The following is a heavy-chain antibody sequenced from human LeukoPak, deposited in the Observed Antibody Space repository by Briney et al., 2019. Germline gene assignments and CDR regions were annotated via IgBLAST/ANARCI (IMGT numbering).Heavy chain of an antibody. CDR2: IYCSGST. CDR3: AREGGSSRYFDY. Sequence: PSQTLSLTCTVSGGSISSGGYYWSWIRQHPGKGLEWIGYIYCSGSTYYNPSLKSRVTISVDTSKNQFSLKLSSVTAADTAVYYCAREGGSSRYFDYWGQGTLVTVSS. J-gene: IGHJ4*02. D-gene: IGHD6-6*01. CDR1: GGSISSGGYY. V-gene: IGHV4-31*03.